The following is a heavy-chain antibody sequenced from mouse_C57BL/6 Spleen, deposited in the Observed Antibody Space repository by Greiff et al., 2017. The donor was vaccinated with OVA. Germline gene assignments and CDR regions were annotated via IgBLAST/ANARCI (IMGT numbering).Heavy chain of an antibody. D-gene: IGHD1-1*01. CDR2: IDPSDSYT. CDR3: ARSRTTVPGYFEV. V-gene: IGHV1-69*01. CDR1: GYTFTSYW. J-gene: IGHJ1*03. Sequence: QVQLKQPGAELVMPGASVKLSCKASGYTFTSYWMHWVKQRPGQGLEWIGEIDPSDSYTNYNQKFKGKSTLTVDKSSSTAYMQLSSLTAEDSAVDDCARSRTTVPGYFEVWGTGTTVTVSS.